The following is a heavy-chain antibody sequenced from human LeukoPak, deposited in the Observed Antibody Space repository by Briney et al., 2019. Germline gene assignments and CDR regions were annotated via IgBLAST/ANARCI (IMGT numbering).Heavy chain of an antibody. CDR1: GFTFSDYY. CDR2: ISSSSTYS. V-gene: IGHV3-11*06. CDR3: ARVMIGTVNWFDP. J-gene: IGHJ5*02. Sequence: GGSLRLSCVASGFTFSDYYMSWIRQAPGKGLEWVSYISSSSTYSSYADPVKGRFTISRDNAKNSLYLQMNSLRAEDTAVYYCARVMIGTVNWFDPWGQGTMVSSSS. D-gene: IGHD3-22*01.